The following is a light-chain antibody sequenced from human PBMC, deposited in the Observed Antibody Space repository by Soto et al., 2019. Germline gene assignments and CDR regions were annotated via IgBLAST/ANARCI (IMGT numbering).Light chain of an antibody. CDR2: DAF. J-gene: IGKJ4*01. V-gene: IGKV3-15*01. CDR3: QQYDDWPLT. CDR1: QNVKTR. Sequence: EKVMTQSPATLSVSPGERATVSCRASQNVKTRLAWYQQKPGQAPRLLIYDAFTRATGIPARFSGSASGTEFTLTISSLQSEDFAVYYCQQYDDWPLTFGGGTKVEIK.